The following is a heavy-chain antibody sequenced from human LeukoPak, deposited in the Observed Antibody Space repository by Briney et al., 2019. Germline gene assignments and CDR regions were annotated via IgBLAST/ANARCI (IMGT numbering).Heavy chain of an antibody. CDR2: ISYSGST. Sequence: SETLSLTCTVSGDPISSYYWRWIRQPPGKGLEWIGYISYSGSTNYNPSLQSRVTISVDTSRNQYSLKLSSVTAADTAVYYCARGRLGGSGSYYNVLDYWGQGTLVTVSS. D-gene: IGHD3-10*01. CDR1: GDPISSYY. J-gene: IGHJ4*02. V-gene: IGHV4-59*01. CDR3: ARGRLGGSGSYYNVLDY.